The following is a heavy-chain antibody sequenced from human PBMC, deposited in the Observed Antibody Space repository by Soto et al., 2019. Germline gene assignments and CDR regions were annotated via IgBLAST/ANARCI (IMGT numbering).Heavy chain of an antibody. CDR1: GGSISRYF. V-gene: IGHV4-59*01. CDR3: VHFSDLEWFDP. D-gene: IGHD2-21*01. J-gene: IGHJ5*02. CDR2: IFYTGST. Sequence: QVQLQESGPGLVRPSETLSLTCTVSGGSISRYFWSWIQQSPGKGLEWIGYIFYTGSTTYNPSLKSRVTISIDTSKNQFSLKLSSLTAADTAVYYCVHFSDLEWFDPWGQGTLVTVSS.